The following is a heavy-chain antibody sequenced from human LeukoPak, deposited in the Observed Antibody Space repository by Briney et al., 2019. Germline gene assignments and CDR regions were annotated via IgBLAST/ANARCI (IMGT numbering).Heavy chain of an antibody. J-gene: IGHJ4*02. Sequence: GGSLRLSCAASGFTFTSYGMHWVRQAPGKGLERVALIWYDGRKEYYADSVKGRFTISRDDSRNTLYLQMNGLRAEDTAVYYCARLGSSWSSDYWGQGTLVTVSS. D-gene: IGHD6-13*01. V-gene: IGHV3-33*01. CDR3: ARLGSSWSSDY. CDR1: GFTFTSYG. CDR2: IWYDGRKE.